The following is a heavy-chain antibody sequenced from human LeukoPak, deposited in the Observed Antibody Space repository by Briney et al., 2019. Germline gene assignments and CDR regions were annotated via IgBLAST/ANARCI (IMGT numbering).Heavy chain of an antibody. CDR3: ARQSYHSSAHDYAGLFDI. V-gene: IGHV4-39*01. D-gene: IGHD3-22*01. CDR1: GGSISSSSYY. Sequence: SETLSLTCTVSGGSISSSSYYWGWVRQPPGKGPEWIGTIYYSGTTYYNPSLKSRVTVSVDTSKNQFSLKLSSVTAADTAVYYCARQSYHSSAHDYAGLFDIWGQGTMVTVSS. J-gene: IGHJ3*02. CDR2: IYYSGTT.